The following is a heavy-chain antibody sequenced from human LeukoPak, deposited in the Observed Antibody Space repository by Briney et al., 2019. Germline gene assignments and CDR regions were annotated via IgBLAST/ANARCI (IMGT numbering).Heavy chain of an antibody. Sequence: SETLSLTCTVSGGSISSGSYYWSWIRQPAGKGLEWIGRMYINGSTNYNPSLKSRVSISVGTSKNQFSLKLSSVTAADTAVYYCARFIAVAGRTIDYWGQGTLVTVSS. D-gene: IGHD6-19*01. CDR3: ARFIAVAGRTIDY. J-gene: IGHJ4*02. CDR1: GGSISSGSYY. CDR2: MYINGST. V-gene: IGHV4-61*02.